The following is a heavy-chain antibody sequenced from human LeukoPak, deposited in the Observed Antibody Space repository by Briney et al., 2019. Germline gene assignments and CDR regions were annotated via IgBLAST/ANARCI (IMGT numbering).Heavy chain of an antibody. D-gene: IGHD2-2*01. CDR3: ARGRGYCSSTSCPGDFYMDV. V-gene: IGHV3-21*01. CDR2: ISSSRSYI. Sequence: PGGSLRLSCAASGLTFSSYSMNWVRQAPGKGLEWVSSISSSRSYIYYADSVKGRFTISRDNAKNSLYLQMNSLRAEDTAVYYCARGRGYCSSTSCPGDFYMDVWGKETTVTVSS. CDR1: GLTFSSYS. J-gene: IGHJ6*03.